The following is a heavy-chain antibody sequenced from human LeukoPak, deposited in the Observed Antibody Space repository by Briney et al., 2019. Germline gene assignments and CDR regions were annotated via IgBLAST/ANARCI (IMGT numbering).Heavy chain of an antibody. D-gene: IGHD2-21*02. CDR2: ISYDGSNK. Sequence: GGSLRLSCAASGFTFSSYGMHWVRQAPGKGLEWVAVISYDGSNKYYADSVKGRFTISRDNSKNTLYLQMNSLRAEDTAVYYCAKSGLAYCGGDCYPADYWGQGTLVTVSS. J-gene: IGHJ4*02. V-gene: IGHV3-30*18. CDR1: GFTFSSYG. CDR3: AKSGLAYCGGDCYPADY.